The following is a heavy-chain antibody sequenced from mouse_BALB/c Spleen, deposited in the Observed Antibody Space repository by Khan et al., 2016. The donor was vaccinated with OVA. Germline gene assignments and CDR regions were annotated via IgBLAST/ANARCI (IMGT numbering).Heavy chain of an antibody. J-gene: IGHJ3*01. Sequence: QVQLKESGPGLVQPSQSLSITCTVSGFSFANYSVYWVRQSPGKGLEWLGAIWSAGSTDYNAAFMSRLTIINDNSRSHVLFKLNSLQPNDTAIYYCARRGYDYGLGALFAYWGQGTLVTVSA. D-gene: IGHD2-4*01. CDR1: GFSFANYS. CDR2: IWSAGST. V-gene: IGHV2-2*02. CDR3: ARRGYDYGLGALFAY.